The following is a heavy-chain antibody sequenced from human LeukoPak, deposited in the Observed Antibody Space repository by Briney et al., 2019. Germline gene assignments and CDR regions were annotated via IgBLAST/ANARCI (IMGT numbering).Heavy chain of an antibody. D-gene: IGHD5-12*01. CDR1: GFTFSSYS. J-gene: IGHJ4*02. Sequence: GGSLRLSWVASGFTFSSYSMHWVRQAPGKGLEWVAVISYDGSNKYYADSVKGRFTISRDNSKNTLYLQMNSLRAEDTAAYYCAKGYSGYDWSLVDYWGQGTLVTVSS. CDR3: AKGYSGYDWSLVDY. V-gene: IGHV3-30*18. CDR2: ISYDGSNK.